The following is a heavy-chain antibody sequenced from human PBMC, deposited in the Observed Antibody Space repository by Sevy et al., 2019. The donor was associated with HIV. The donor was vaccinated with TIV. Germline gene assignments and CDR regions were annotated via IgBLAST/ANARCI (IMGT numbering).Heavy chain of an antibody. CDR3: ARGRSNFRY. Sequence: SETLSLTCTLSGASMSGYYWSWIRQPPGKGLEWIGYIYDTGDTNFTPSLKSRVTISQDTSKPQFSLSLSSVNTADTAVYYCARGRSNFRYWSQGTLVTVSS. J-gene: IGHJ4*02. CDR1: GASMSGYY. D-gene: IGHD1-1*01. CDR2: IYDTGDT. V-gene: IGHV4-59*13.